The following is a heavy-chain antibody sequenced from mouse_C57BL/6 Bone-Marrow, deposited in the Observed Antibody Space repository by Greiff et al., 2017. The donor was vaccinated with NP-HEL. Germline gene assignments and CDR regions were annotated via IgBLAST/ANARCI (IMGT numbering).Heavy chain of an antibody. J-gene: IGHJ2*01. CDR1: GYTFTSYW. Sequence: QVQLQQPGAELVKPGASVKMSCKASGYTFTSYWITWVKQRPGQGLEWIGEIYPGSGSTNYNEKFKSKATLTVDTSSSTAYMQLSSLTSEDSAVYYCARDSGYYGSSYPYYFGCWGQGTTLTVSS. CDR3: ARDSGYYGSSYPYYFGC. CDR2: IYPGSGST. V-gene: IGHV1-55*01. D-gene: IGHD1-1*01.